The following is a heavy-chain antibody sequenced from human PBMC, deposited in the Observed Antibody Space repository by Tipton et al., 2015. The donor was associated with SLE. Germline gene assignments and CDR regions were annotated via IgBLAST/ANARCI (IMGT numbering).Heavy chain of an antibody. CDR3: ARGSISMVRGVKAEAFDI. D-gene: IGHD3-10*01. Sequence: TLSLTCTVSGGSISSGSYYWSWIRQPAGKGLEWIGRIYTSGSTNYNPSLKSRVTISVDTSKNQFSLKLSSVTAADTAVYYCARGSISMVRGVKAEAFDIWGQGTTVTVSS. J-gene: IGHJ3*02. V-gene: IGHV4-61*02. CDR2: IYTSGST. CDR1: GGSISSGSYY.